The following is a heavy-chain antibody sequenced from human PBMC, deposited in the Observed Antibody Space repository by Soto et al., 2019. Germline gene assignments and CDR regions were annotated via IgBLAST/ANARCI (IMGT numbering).Heavy chain of an antibody. CDR2: ISYDGSNK. J-gene: IGHJ4*02. D-gene: IGHD3-10*01. Sequence: QVQLVDSGGGVVQPGRSLRLSCAASGFTFSSFGMHRVRQAPAKGLEWVAVISYDGSNKYYADSVKGRFTISRDNSQNTLYLQMNSVRAEDTAVYSCAKVMGVRGVTSGADYWGQGTLVTVYS. V-gene: IGHV3-30*18. CDR3: AKVMGVRGVTSGADY. CDR1: GFTFSSFG.